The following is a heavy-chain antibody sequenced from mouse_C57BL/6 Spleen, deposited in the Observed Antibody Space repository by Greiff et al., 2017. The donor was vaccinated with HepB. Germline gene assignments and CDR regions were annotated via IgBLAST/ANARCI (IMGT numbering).Heavy chain of an antibody. CDR2: INPYNGDT. CDR1: GYSFTGYF. Sequence: EVQLVESGPELVKPGDSVKISCKASGYSFTGYFMNWVMQSHGKSLEWIGRINPYNGDTFYNQKFKGKATLTVDKSSSTAHMELRSLTSEDSAVYYCAREDTTVVFDYWGQGTTLTVSS. V-gene: IGHV1-20*01. J-gene: IGHJ2*01. D-gene: IGHD1-1*01. CDR3: AREDTTVVFDY.